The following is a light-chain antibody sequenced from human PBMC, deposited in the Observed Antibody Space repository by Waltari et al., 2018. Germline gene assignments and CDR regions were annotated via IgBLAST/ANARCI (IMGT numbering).Light chain of an antibody. Sequence: IDLPQSPATPSLSPGERASLAFGASHGVSSYLAWYQQKPGQAPRLLIAHASNQATGIPARFSGSGSGTDFTLTISSLEPEDVAVYYSQQRSNWPPLTFGGGTKVENK. J-gene: IGKJ4*01. CDR3: QQRSNWPPLT. CDR1: HGVSSY. V-gene: IGKV3-11*01. CDR2: HAS.